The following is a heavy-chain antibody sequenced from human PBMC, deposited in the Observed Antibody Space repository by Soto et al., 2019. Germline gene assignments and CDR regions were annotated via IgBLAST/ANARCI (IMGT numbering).Heavy chain of an antibody. J-gene: IGHJ4*02. CDR1: GASFTSNDW. CDR3: ASRDPGTSVDY. Sequence: QVQLQESGPGLVKPSGTLSLTCAVSGASFTSNDWWTWVRQPPGRGLEWNGEIYRTGSTNYNPSLNSRVTISLDKSENQFSLKVTSLTAADTAVYYCASRDPGTSVDYWGQGTLVTVSS. V-gene: IGHV4-4*02. D-gene: IGHD1-7*01. CDR2: IYRTGST.